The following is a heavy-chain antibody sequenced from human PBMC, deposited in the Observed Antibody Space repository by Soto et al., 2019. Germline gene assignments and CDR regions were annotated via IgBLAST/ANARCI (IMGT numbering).Heavy chain of an antibody. CDR3: ARRQWLVLGNYYYGMDV. J-gene: IGHJ6*02. V-gene: IGHV6-1*01. CDR1: GDSVSSNSAA. D-gene: IGHD6-19*01. CDR2: TYYRSKWYN. Sequence: SQTLSLTCAISGDSVSSNSAAWNWIRQSPSRGLEWLGRTYYRSKWYNDYAVSVKSRITINPDTSKNQFSLQLNSVTPEDTAVYYCARRQWLVLGNYYYGMDVWGQGTTVTVS.